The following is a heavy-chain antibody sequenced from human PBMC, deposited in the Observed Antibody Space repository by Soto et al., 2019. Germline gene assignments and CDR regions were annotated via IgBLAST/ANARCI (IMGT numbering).Heavy chain of an antibody. CDR1: GFTFSGYA. J-gene: IGHJ4*02. V-gene: IGHV3-23*01. Sequence: VQLLESGGGSVQPGESLRLSCAASGFTFSGYAMTWVRQAPGKGLEWVSSSSGSGAFTYYADSVKDRFTISRDNSKNPLYLQLSSLRAEDTAVYYCAKSGGYSSGWYYFDYWGQGTLVTVSS. CDR2: SSGSGAFT. CDR3: AKSGGYSSGWYYFDY. D-gene: IGHD6-19*01.